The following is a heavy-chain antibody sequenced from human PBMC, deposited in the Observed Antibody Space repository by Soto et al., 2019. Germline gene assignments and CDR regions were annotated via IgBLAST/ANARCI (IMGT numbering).Heavy chain of an antibody. CDR1: GFTFDDYA. V-gene: IGHV3-9*01. J-gene: IGHJ6*03. CDR3: AKGVSSQRYCSSASCGLGRRVRSYYYKDV. CDR2: ISWNSGSI. D-gene: IGHD2-2*01. Sequence: EVQLVESGGGLVQPGRSLRLSCAASGFTFDDYAMHWVRQAPGKGLEWVSGISWNSGSIGYADSVKGRFTISRDNAQNFLDLQMNSLRAEDTVWYYCAKGVSSQRYCSSASCGLGRRVRSYYYKDVWVKGTTVIVSS.